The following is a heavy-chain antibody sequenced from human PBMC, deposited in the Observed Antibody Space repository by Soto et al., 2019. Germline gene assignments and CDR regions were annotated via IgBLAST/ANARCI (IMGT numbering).Heavy chain of an antibody. V-gene: IGHV1-18*04. CDR1: VYTFTTYG. CDR2: ISPYNGTT. Sequence: ASVKVSCKASVYTFTTYGISWVRQAPGQGLEWMGWISPYNGTTKYAEKFQGEMTKTTDTATSTAYMDLRSLRSDDTAVYYCARDGESETGRNFYYYLHGMDAWGQGTRVTVSS. D-gene: IGHD1-1*01. J-gene: IGHJ6*02. CDR3: ARDGESETGRNFYYYLHGMDA.